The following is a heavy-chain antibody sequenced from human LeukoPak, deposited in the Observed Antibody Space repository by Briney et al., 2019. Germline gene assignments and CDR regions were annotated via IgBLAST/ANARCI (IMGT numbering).Heavy chain of an antibody. D-gene: IGHD3-22*01. CDR3: ARARYSDISAGFDY. CDR2: IYNSGST. CDR1: GGSISSYY. Sequence: TSETLSLTCTVSGGSISSYYWSWIRQPPGKGLEWIGYIYNSGSTNYNPSLRSRVTISVDTSKNQFSLKLSSVTAADTAVYYCARARYSDISAGFDYWGQGTLVTVSS. V-gene: IGHV4-59*01. J-gene: IGHJ4*02.